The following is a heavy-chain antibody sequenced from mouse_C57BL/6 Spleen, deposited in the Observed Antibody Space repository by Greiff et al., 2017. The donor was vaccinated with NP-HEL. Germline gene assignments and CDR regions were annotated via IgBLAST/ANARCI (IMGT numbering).Heavy chain of an antibody. V-gene: IGHV1-52*01. CDR3: ARAYGSSSGYFDY. Sequence: QVHVKQPGAELVRPGSSVKLSCKASGYTFTSYWMHWVKQRPIQGLEWIGNIDPSDSETHYNQKFKDKATLTVDKSSSTAYMQLSSLTSEDSAVYYCARAYGSSSGYFDYWGQGTTLTVSS. J-gene: IGHJ2*01. CDR2: IDPSDSET. D-gene: IGHD1-1*01. CDR1: GYTFTSYW.